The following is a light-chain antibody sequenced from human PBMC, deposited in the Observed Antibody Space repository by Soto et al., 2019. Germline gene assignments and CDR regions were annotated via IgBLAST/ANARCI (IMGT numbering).Light chain of an antibody. V-gene: IGKV3-20*01. CDR2: GAS. CDR1: QSISSSF. J-gene: IGKJ5*01. CDR3: QQYDNSPIT. Sequence: VLSQSPGILSLYQGERASLSCGASQSISSSFLAWYQQKPGQAPRLLIYGASSRATGIPDRFSGTGSETDFTLTISRLEPEDFAVYYCQQYDNSPITFGQGTRL.